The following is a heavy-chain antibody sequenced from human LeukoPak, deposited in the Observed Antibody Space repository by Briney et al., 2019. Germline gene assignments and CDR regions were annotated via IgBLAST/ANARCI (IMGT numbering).Heavy chain of an antibody. CDR1: GFTFSDYY. CDR2: ISSSGSTI. V-gene: IGHV3-11*01. D-gene: IGHD3-3*01. CDR3: AREVGVRSANYDFWSGYINWFDP. Sequence: NPGGSLRLSCAASGFTFSDYYMSWTRQAPGKGLEWVSYISSSGSTIYYADSVKGRFTISRDNAKNSLYLQMNSLRAEDTAVYYCAREVGVRSANYDFWSGYINWFDPWGQGTLVTVSS. J-gene: IGHJ5*02.